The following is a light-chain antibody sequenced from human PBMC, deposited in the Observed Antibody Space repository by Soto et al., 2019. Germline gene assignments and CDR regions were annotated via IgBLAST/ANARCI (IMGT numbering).Light chain of an antibody. CDR2: EVN. CDR1: SSDIGASTF. CDR3: SSYGGSNNLI. V-gene: IGLV2-8*01. Sequence: QSALTQPASVSESPGQSITISFTGTSSDIGASTFVSWYQQHPGKAPKLLIYEVNKRPSGVPDRFSGSKSGNTASLSVSGLQADDEADYYCSSYGGSNNLIFGGGTKLTVL. J-gene: IGLJ2*01.